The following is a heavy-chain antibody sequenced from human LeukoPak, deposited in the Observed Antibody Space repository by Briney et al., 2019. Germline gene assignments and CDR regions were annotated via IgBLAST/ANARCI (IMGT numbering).Heavy chain of an antibody. J-gene: IGHJ5*02. V-gene: IGHV1-8*01. CDR1: GYTFTSYD. CDR3: ARAPYIVVVPAAITTRRKSYNWFDP. D-gene: IGHD2-2*02. CDR2: MNPNSGNT. Sequence: ASVKVSCKASGYTFTSYDINWVRQATGQGLEWMGWMNPNSGNTGYAQKFQGRVTMTRNTSISTAYMELSSLRSEDTAVYCCARAPYIVVVPAAITTRRKSYNWFDPWGQGTLVTVSS.